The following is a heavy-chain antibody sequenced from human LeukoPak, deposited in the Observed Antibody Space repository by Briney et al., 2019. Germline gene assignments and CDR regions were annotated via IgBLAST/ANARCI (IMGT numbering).Heavy chain of an antibody. CDR1: GGSISTYY. V-gene: IGHV4-4*07. Sequence: PSETLSLTCTVSGGSISTYYWSWIRQPAGKGLEWIGRIYTSGNTNYNPSLKSRVTISVDKSKNQFSLKLSSVTAADTAVYYCASYDFWSGYPLDYWGQGTLVTVSS. J-gene: IGHJ4*02. CDR2: IYTSGNT. D-gene: IGHD3-3*01. CDR3: ASYDFWSGYPLDY.